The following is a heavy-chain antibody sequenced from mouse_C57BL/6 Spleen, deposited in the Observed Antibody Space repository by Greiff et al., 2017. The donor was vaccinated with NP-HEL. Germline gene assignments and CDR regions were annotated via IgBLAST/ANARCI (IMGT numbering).Heavy chain of an antibody. V-gene: IGHV5-4*01. CDR3: AREGGYSWNY. J-gene: IGHJ2*01. Sequence: EVQVVESGGGLVKPGGSLILSCAASGFTFSSYAMSWVRQTPEKRLEWVATISDGGSYTYYPDIVMRRFTISRDNAKNNLYLQMSHLKSEDTAMYYCAREGGYSWNYWGQGTTLTVAS. CDR1: GFTFSSYA. CDR2: ISDGGSYT. D-gene: IGHD2-3*01.